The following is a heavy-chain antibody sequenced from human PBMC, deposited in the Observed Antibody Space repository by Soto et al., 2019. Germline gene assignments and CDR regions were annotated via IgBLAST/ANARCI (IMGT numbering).Heavy chain of an antibody. V-gene: IGHV4-39*01. CDR3: ARKYYYGSGELSPNYYYGMDV. J-gene: IGHJ6*02. D-gene: IGHD3-10*01. Sequence: QLQLQESGPGLVKPSETLSLTCTVSGGSISSSSYYWGWIRQPPGKGLEWIGSIYYSGSTYYNPPLKSRVTVSVDTSKNQFSLRLSSVTAADTAVYYCARKYYYGSGELSPNYYYGMDVWGQGTTVTVSS. CDR1: GGSISSSSYY. CDR2: IYYSGST.